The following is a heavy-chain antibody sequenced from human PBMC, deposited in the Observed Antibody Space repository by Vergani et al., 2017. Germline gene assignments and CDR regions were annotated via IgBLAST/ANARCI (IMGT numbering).Heavy chain of an antibody. D-gene: IGHD3-10*01. CDR3: ARESYGSGPWFDP. CDR1: GYTFTSYA. J-gene: IGHJ5*02. Sequence: QVQLVQSGAEVKKPGASVKVSCKASGYTFTSYAMHWVRQAPGQRLEWMGWINAGNGNTKYSQKFQGRVTMTRDTSASTAYMELSSLRSEDTAVYYCARESYGSGPWFDPWGQGTLVTVSS. V-gene: IGHV1-3*01. CDR2: INAGNGNT.